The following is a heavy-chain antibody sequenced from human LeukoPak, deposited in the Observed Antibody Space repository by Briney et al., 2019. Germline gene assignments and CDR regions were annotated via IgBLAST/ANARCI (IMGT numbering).Heavy chain of an antibody. CDR3: AIVPSYDGMDV. J-gene: IGHJ6*02. Sequence: KPGGSLRLSCAASGFTFSDYYMSWIRQAPGKGLEWVSYISSSGSTIYYADSVKGPFTISRDNAKNSLYLQMNSLRGEDTAVYYCAIVPSYDGMDVWGQGTTVTVSS. CDR1: GFTFSDYY. V-gene: IGHV3-11*01. CDR2: ISSSGSTI.